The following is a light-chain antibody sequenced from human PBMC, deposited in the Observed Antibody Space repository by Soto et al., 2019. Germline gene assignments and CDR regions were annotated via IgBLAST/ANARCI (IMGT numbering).Light chain of an antibody. CDR2: DVS. CDR1: SSDVGGYNY. Sequence: QSVLTQPASVSGSPGQSITISCTGTSSDVGGYNYVSWYQQHPGKAPKLMIYDVSNRPSGVSNRLSGSKSRNTASLTISGLQAEDEADYYCSSYTSSSTLVVFGGGTKLTVL. V-gene: IGLV2-14*01. J-gene: IGLJ2*01. CDR3: SSYTSSSTLVV.